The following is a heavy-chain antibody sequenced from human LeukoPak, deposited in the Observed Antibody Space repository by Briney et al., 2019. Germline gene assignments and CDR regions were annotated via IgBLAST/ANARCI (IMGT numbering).Heavy chain of an antibody. CDR1: GYTFSRHG. CDR2: VSGYNGNT. CDR3: ARDNYGGNGPLGY. Sequence: ASVKVSCKTSGYTFSRHGITWVRQAPGQGLEWMGWVSGYNGNTNYAQKLQGRVTMTTDTSTSTAYMELRSLRSDDTAVYYCARDNYGGNGPLGYWGQGTLVTVSS. V-gene: IGHV1-18*01. D-gene: IGHD4-23*01. J-gene: IGHJ4*02.